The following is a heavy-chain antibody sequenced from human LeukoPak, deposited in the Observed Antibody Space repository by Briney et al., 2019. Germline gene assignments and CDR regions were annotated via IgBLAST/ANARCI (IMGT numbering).Heavy chain of an antibody. CDR1: GFTFSDYY. CDR3: AKDPTIGVLPSD. D-gene: IGHD2-2*01. J-gene: IGHJ4*02. V-gene: IGHV3-11*04. Sequence: GGSLRLSCAASGFTFSDYYMSWIRQAPGKGLEWVSYISSSGSTIYYADSVRGRSTISRDNSKNTLYLQMNSLRAEDTAVYYCAKDPTIGVLPSDWGQGTLVTVSS. CDR2: ISSSGSTI.